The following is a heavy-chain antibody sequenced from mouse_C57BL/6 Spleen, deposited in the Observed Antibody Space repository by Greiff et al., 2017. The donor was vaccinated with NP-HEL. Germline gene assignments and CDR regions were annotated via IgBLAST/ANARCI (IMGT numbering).Heavy chain of an antibody. V-gene: IGHV1-18*01. CDR3: VRRGYYSNYGDAMDY. Sequence: EVQLQQSGPELVKPGASVKIPCKASGYTFTDYNMDWVKQSHGKSLEWIGDINPNNGGTIYNQKFKGKATLTVDKSSSTAYMELRSLTSEDTAVYYCVRRGYYSNYGDAMDYWGQGTSVNVSS. D-gene: IGHD2-5*01. J-gene: IGHJ4*01. CDR1: GYTFTDYN. CDR2: INPNNGGT.